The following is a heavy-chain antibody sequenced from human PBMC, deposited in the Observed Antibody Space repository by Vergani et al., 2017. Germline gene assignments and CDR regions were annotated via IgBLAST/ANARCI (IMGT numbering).Heavy chain of an antibody. D-gene: IGHD4-17*01. Sequence: QVQLQESGPGLVKPSETLSLTCTVSGGSISSYYWSWIRQPPGKGLEWIGYIYYSGSTYYNPSLKSRVTISVDTSKNQFSLKLSSVTAADTAVYYCARALYGDYDYYYGMDVWGQGTTVTVSS. CDR2: IYYSGST. CDR3: ARALYGDYDYYYGMDV. CDR1: GGSISSYY. V-gene: IGHV4-59*08. J-gene: IGHJ6*02.